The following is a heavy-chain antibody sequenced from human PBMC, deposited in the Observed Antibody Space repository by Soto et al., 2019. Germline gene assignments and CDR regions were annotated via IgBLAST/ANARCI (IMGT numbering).Heavy chain of an antibody. V-gene: IGHV3-30*18. CDR2: ISYDGSNK. D-gene: IGHD6-13*01. J-gene: IGHJ6*02. CDR1: GFTFSSYG. CDR3: AKDLSQSQFSSSWYGLANYYYGIDL. Sequence: LRLSCSASGFTFSSYGMHWVRQAPGKGLGWVAVISYDGSNKYYAYSVKGRFTISRDNSNNTLYLQMNSLRAEDTAVYYCAKDLSQSQFSSSWYGLANYYYGIDLWGQGTTVTVS.